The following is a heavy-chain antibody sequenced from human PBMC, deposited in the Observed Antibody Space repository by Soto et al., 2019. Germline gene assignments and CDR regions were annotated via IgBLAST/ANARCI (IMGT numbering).Heavy chain of an antibody. V-gene: IGHV3-7*01. D-gene: IGHD1-20*01. Sequence: GGSLRLSCAASGFIFRSYWMSWVRQAPGKGLEWVANINQDGSEKYYVDSVKGRFIISRDNAKNSLYLQMNSLRAEDTAVYYCARSSITGTTLWFDPWGQGTLVTVSS. J-gene: IGHJ5*02. CDR1: GFIFRSYW. CDR2: INQDGSEK. CDR3: ARSSITGTTLWFDP.